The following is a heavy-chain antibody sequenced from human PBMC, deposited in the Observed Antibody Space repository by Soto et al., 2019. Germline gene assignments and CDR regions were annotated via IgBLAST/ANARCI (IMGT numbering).Heavy chain of an antibody. CDR3: AKETQTPYDFWCGYYYLF. CDR1: GFTFSSYG. CDR2: ISYDGSNK. V-gene: IGHV3-30*18. D-gene: IGHD3-3*01. Sequence: GGSLRLSCAASGFTFSSYGMHWVRQAPGEGLEWVAVISYDGSNKYYADSVKGRFTISRDNSKNTLYLQMNSLRAEDTAVYYCAKETQTPYDFWCGYYYLFWGQGTLVTVSS. J-gene: IGHJ4*02.